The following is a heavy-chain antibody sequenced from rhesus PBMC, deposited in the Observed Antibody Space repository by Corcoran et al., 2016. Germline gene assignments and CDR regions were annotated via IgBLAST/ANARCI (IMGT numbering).Heavy chain of an antibody. Sequence: QVQLQESGPGLVKPSQTLSLTCAIAGDSVSSNSAAWNWIRQSPSRGLEWLGRTNYRSKWYNDYAQSVQKRISINPDTAKNQVALQLNSVTPEDMAVYYCARAGISAAGLDYWGQGVLVTVSS. D-gene: IGHD6S26*01. CDR3: ARAGISAAGLDY. CDR1: GDSVSSNSAA. J-gene: IGHJ4*01. CDR2: TNYRSKWYN. V-gene: IGHV6-1*01.